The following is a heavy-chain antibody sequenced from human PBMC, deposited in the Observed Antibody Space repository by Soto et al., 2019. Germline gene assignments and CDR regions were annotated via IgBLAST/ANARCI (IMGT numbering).Heavy chain of an antibody. J-gene: IGHJ4*02. Sequence: ASVKVSCKASGYTFTSYGISWVRQAPGQGLEWMGWISAYNGNTNYAQKIQGRVTMNTDISTSTAYMELRSLRSDDTAVYYCARVRGGGSEYFFDYWGQGTLVTVSS. CDR1: GYTFTSYG. CDR2: ISAYNGNT. CDR3: ARVRGGGSEYFFDY. D-gene: IGHD2-15*01. V-gene: IGHV1-18*01.